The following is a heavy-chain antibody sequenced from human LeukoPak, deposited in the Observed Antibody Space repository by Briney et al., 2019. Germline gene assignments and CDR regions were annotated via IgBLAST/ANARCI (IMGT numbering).Heavy chain of an antibody. CDR3: AKEVFRSSSWYNWFDP. Sequence: GGSLRLSCAASGFTFSSYAMSWVRQAPGKGLEWVSAISGSGGSTYYADSVKGRFTISRDNSKNTLYLQMNSLRAEDTAVYYCAKEVFRSSSWYNWFDPWGRGTLVTVSS. V-gene: IGHV3-23*01. CDR1: GFTFSSYA. D-gene: IGHD6-13*01. J-gene: IGHJ5*02. CDR2: ISGSGGST.